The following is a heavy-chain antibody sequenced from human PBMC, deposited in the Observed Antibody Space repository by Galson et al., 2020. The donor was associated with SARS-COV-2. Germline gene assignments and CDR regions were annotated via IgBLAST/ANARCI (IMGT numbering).Heavy chain of an antibody. CDR2: ISSNSEYI. J-gene: IGHJ6*02. CDR3: AREASWAMFGMDV. V-gene: IGHV3-21*06. D-gene: IGHD1-26*01. CDR1: GFIFNSYT. Sequence: GGSLRLSCAVSGFIFNSYTMTWVRQAPGKGPEWVSSISSNSEYIYYVDSLKGRFTISRDNAKNSLYLQVNSLRAEDTAVYYCAREASWAMFGMDVWGQGTTVTVSS.